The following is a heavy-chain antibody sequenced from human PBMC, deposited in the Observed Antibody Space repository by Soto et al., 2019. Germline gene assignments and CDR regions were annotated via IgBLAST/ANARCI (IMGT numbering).Heavy chain of an antibody. CDR2: IIPILGIA. Sequence: QVQLVQSGAEVKKPGSSVKVSCKASGGTFSSYTISWVRQAPGQARAWMGRIIPILGIANYAQKSQGRVTIPADKSTSTAYMELSSLRSEDTAVYYCARGWTYYYDSSGYYPTDAFDIWGQGTMVTVSS. D-gene: IGHD3-22*01. CDR1: GGTFSSYT. CDR3: ARGWTYYYDSSGYYPTDAFDI. V-gene: IGHV1-69*02. J-gene: IGHJ3*02.